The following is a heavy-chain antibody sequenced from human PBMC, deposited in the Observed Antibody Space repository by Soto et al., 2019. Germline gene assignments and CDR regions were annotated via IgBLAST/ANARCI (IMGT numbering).Heavy chain of an antibody. CDR2: IRSKAYGGTT. J-gene: IGHJ4*02. CDR1: GFTFGDYA. V-gene: IGHV3-49*03. D-gene: IGHD3-10*01. CDR3: SGSMVRGVIIY. Sequence: GGSLRLSCTASGFTFGDYAMSWFRQAPGKGLEWVGFIRSKAYGGTTEYAASVKGRFTISRDDSKSIAYLQMNSLKTEDTAVYYCSGSMVRGVIIYWGQGTLVTVSS.